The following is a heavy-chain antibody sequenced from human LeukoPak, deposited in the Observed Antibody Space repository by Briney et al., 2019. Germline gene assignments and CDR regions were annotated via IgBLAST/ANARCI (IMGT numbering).Heavy chain of an antibody. CDR1: GFTFSSYA. J-gene: IGHJ4*02. Sequence: GGTLRLSCAASGFTFSSYAMSWVRQAPGKGLEWVSAISGSGGSTYYADSVKGRFTISRDNSKNTLYLQMNSLRAEDTAVYYCTYFGYSHGPFDYWGQGTLVTVSS. CDR3: TYFGYSHGPFDY. V-gene: IGHV3-23*01. CDR2: ISGSGGST. D-gene: IGHD5-18*01.